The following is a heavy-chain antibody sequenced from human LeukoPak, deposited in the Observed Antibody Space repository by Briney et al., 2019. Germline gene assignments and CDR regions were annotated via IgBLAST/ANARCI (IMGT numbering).Heavy chain of an antibody. CDR3: AKNRHIVVVTASLSGSDWFDP. J-gene: IGHJ5*02. CDR2: IGGDGGST. D-gene: IGHD2-21*02. Sequence: GGSLRLSCAASGFTFSSYAMSWVRQAPGKGLEWVSTIGGDGGSTYYADSVKGRFTISRDNSKNTLYLQMNSLRAEDTAVYYCAKNRHIVVVTASLSGSDWFDPWGQGTLVTVSS. V-gene: IGHV3-23*01. CDR1: GFTFSSYA.